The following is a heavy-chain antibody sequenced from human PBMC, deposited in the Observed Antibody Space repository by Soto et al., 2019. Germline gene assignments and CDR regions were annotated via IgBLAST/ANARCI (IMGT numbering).Heavy chain of an antibody. V-gene: IGHV3-30*03. J-gene: IGHJ4*02. CDR1: GFTFSSYG. CDR2: ISYDGSNK. D-gene: IGHD6-13*01. Sequence: QVQLVESGGGVVQPGRSLRLSCAASGFTFSSYGMHWVRQAPGKGLEWVAVISYDGSNKYYADSVKGRFTISRDNSKNTLYLQKNSLRAEDTAVYYCAQGISSEGIAAADFDYWGQGTLVTVSS. CDR3: AQGISSEGIAAADFDY.